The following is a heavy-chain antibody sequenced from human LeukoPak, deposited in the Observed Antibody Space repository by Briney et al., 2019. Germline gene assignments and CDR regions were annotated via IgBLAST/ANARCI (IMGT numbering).Heavy chain of an antibody. V-gene: IGHV4-59*08. Sequence: KASETLSLTCTVSGGSISSYYWSWIRQPPGKGLEWIGCIYYSGSTNYNPSLKSRVTISVDTSKNQFSLKLSSVTAADTAVYYCARLLSTGWPNYYYYYAMDVWGQGTTVTVSS. CDR2: IYYSGST. J-gene: IGHJ6*02. CDR3: ARLLSTGWPNYYYYYAMDV. CDR1: GGSISSYY. D-gene: IGHD6-19*01.